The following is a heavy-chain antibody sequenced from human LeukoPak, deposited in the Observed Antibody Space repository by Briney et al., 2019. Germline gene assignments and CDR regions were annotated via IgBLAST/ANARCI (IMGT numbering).Heavy chain of an antibody. CDR3: ARDGI. D-gene: IGHD1-14*01. V-gene: IGHV4-39*06. CDR2: IYYSGST. J-gene: IGHJ4*02. CDR1: GGSISSSSYY. Sequence: SETLSLTCTVSGGSISSSSYYWGWIRQPPGKGLEWIGSIYYSGSTYYNPSLKSRVTISVDTSKNQFPLKLSSVTAADTAVYYCARDGIWGQGTLVTVSS.